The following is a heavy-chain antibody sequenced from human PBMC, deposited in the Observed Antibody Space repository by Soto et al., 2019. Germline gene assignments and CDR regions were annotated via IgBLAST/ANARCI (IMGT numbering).Heavy chain of an antibody. V-gene: IGHV3-30*18. CDR1: VFTGTTYG. CDR3: VKEGRGSSTSFYPCYGMHV. D-gene: IGHD2-2*01. J-gene: IGHJ6*01. Sequence: VGSLRLSCGSTVFTGTTYGVQSVRHSSGKWVVWVYALSHDESNKFYATSVKGRFTISRDNSKKTLYLEMFSLRAEDTAVYSCVKEGRGSSTSFYPCYGMHVW. CDR2: LSHDESNK.